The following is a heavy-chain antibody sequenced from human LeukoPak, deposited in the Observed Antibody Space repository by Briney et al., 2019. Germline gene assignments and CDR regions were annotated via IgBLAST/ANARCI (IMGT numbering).Heavy chain of an antibody. CDR1: GGSISSYD. Sequence: SETLSLTCSVSGGSISSYDWSWIRQPAGKGLEWIGRIYSIGSTNYNPSLKTRVAMSLDTSKNQFSPNLTTVAAADTAVYYCARTSARGAQFDYWGQGTLVTVSS. J-gene: IGHJ4*02. D-gene: IGHD3-10*01. V-gene: IGHV4-4*07. CDR2: IYSIGST. CDR3: ARTSARGAQFDY.